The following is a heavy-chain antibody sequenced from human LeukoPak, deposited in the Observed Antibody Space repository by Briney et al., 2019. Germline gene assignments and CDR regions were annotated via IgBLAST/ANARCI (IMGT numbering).Heavy chain of an antibody. V-gene: IGHV6-1*01. CDR1: GDCVTNNSAV. Sequence: PSQTLSLTCAISGDCVTNNSAVWNWISQSPLRGLEWLGRTYYRSRCAREYAGSVKRRITIYPGTSNNDLSRQMTSVTPEDTGVYYCARDDINPGWFDPWGQGTLVTVSS. CDR3: ARDDINPGWFDP. J-gene: IGHJ5*02. CDR2: TYYRSRCAR.